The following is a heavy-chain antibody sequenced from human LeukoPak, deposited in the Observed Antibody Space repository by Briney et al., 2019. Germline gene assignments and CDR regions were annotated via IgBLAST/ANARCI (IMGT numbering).Heavy chain of an antibody. J-gene: IGHJ3*02. Sequence: GGSLRLSCAASGFTFSSYWMSWVRQAPGKGLEWVANIKQDGSEKYYVDSVKGRFTISRDNAKNSLYLQMNSLRAEDTAVYYCARVTYYDFWSGYYSRWDAFDIWGQGTMVTVSS. CDR1: GFTFSSYW. CDR3: ARVTYYDFWSGYYSRWDAFDI. CDR2: IKQDGSEK. D-gene: IGHD3-3*01. V-gene: IGHV3-7*01.